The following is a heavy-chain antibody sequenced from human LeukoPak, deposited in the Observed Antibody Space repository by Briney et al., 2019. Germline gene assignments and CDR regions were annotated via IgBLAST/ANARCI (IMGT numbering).Heavy chain of an antibody. D-gene: IGHD5-18*01. CDR2: IYYSGST. Sequence: SETLSLTCTVSGGSISSYYWSWIRQPPGKGLEWIGYIYYSGSTNYNPSLKSRVTISVDTSKNQFSLKLSSVTAADTAVYYCARHTLPYSLDAFDIWGQGTMVTVSS. J-gene: IGHJ3*02. CDR3: ARHTLPYSLDAFDI. CDR1: GGSISSYY. V-gene: IGHV4-59*08.